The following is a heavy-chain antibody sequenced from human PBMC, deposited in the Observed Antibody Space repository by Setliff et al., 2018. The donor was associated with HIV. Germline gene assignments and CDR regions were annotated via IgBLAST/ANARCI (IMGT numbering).Heavy chain of an antibody. V-gene: IGHV4-59*01. J-gene: IGHJ6*03. CDR3: ARSRPRSMDFYMDV. CDR2: IFYTESTNYTPSIKST. Sequence: SETLSLTCTVSGGSISSSYWSWIRQPPGKGLEWIGYIFYTESTNYTPSIKSTNYNPSLKSRVTVSLDTSQNQFSLNLSSVTAADTAVYYCARSRPRSMDFYMDVWGKGTTVTVS. D-gene: IGHD2-8*01. CDR1: GGSISSSY.